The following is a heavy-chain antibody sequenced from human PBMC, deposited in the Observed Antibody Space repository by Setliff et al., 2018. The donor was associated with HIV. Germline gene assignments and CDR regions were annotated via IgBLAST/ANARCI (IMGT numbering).Heavy chain of an antibody. CDR2: SRNKANTYTT. V-gene: IGHV3-72*01. Sequence: QPGGSLRLSCAASGFTFSDHFMDWVRQAPGKGLEWVARSRNKANTYTTEYGASVKGRFTISRDESKNSLYLQMNSLKTEDTAVYYCARALCYYESSDFYYYYGMDVWGRGTTVTVSS. CDR3: ARALCYYESSDFYYYYGMDV. CDR1: GFTFSDHF. D-gene: IGHD3-22*01. J-gene: IGHJ6*02.